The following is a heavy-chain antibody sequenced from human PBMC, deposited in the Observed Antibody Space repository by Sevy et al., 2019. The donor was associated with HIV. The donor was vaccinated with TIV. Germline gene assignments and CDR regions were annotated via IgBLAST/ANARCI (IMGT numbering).Heavy chain of an antibody. V-gene: IGHV1-8*01. D-gene: IGHD6-13*01. CDR2: MNPNSGNT. CDR3: VFFGSSWSY. Sequence: ASVKVSCKTSGYTFSDYDINWVRQAAGQGLEWMGWMNPNSGNTGYAEKFQGRGAMTRNTSISTAYMELSSLRSEDTAMYYCVFFGSSWSYWGQGTLVTVSS. CDR1: GYTFSDYD. J-gene: IGHJ4*02.